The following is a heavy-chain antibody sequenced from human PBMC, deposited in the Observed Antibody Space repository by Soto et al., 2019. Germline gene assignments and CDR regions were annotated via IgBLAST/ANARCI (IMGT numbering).Heavy chain of an antibody. D-gene: IGHD3-22*01. CDR1: GFAFDTYG. V-gene: IGHV3-30*18. CDR2: MSYDGSKI. J-gene: IGHJ6*02. CDR3: AKDRDTYYYYSLMDV. Sequence: LSLSCEASGFAFDTYGMHWIRQGAGQGLEWVATMSYDGSKIYYRDSVRGRFSISRDDSKRTLYLQMNSLRAEDTAVYYCAKDRDTYYYYSLMDVWGQGTKVTVSS.